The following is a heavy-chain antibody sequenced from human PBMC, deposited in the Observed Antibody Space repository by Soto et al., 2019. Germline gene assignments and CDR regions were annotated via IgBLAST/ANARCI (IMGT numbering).Heavy chain of an antibody. CDR2: IDPSDSYT. Sequence: GESLKISCKGSGYSFTSYWISWVRQMPGKGLEWMGRIDPSDSYTNYSPSFQGHVTISADKSISTAYLQWSSLKASDTAMYYCAGLPRYYSNCYYYYGMDVWGQGTTVTASS. CDR1: GYSFTSYW. CDR3: AGLPRYYSNCYYYYGMDV. V-gene: IGHV5-10-1*01. J-gene: IGHJ6*02. D-gene: IGHD4-4*01.